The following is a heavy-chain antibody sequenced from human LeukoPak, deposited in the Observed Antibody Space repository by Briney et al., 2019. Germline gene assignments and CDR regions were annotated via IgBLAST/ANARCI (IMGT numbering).Heavy chain of an antibody. J-gene: IGHJ3*02. CDR3: ARDIGNGDYVDAFDI. CDR2: ISSSSSYI. CDR1: GFTFSSYS. D-gene: IGHD4-17*01. V-gene: IGHV3-21*01. Sequence: GGSLRLSCAVSGFTFSSYSMNWVRQAPGKGLEWVSSISSSSSYIYYADSVKGRFTISRDNAKNSLYLQMNSLRAEDTAVYYCARDIGNGDYVDAFDIWGQGTMVTVSS.